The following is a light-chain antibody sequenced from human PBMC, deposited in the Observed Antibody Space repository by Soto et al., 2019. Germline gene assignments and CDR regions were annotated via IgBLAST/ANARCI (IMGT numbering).Light chain of an antibody. J-gene: IGLJ3*02. CDR1: SSDVGGYNF. CDR2: EVS. CDR3: SSCRGITALV. V-gene: IGLV2-14*03. Sequence: QSALTQPASVSGSPGQSITISCTGTSSDVGGYNFVSWYQQRPGKAPKLMIYEVSNRPSGVSNRFSGSKSGNTASLTFSGLQVEDEADYYCSSCRGITALVFGGGTKVTVL.